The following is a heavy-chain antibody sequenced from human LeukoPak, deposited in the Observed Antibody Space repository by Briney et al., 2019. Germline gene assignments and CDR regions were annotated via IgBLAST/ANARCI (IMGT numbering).Heavy chain of an antibody. D-gene: IGHD6-19*01. CDR3: ARGRAVAGWSRYYFDY. Sequence: SETLSLTCAVYGGSFSGYYWSWIRQPPGKGLEWIGEINHSGSTNYNPSLKSRVTVSVDTSKNQFSLKLSSVTAADTAVYYCARGRAVAGWSRYYFDYWGQGTLVTVSS. CDR2: INHSGST. J-gene: IGHJ4*02. CDR1: GGSFSGYY. V-gene: IGHV4-34*01.